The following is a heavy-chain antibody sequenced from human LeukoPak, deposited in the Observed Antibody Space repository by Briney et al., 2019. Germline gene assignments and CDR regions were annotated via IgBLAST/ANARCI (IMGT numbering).Heavy chain of an antibody. J-gene: IGHJ5*02. D-gene: IGHD5-18*01. CDR3: VKDRFGSFDP. CDR2: ISPSASHR. V-gene: IGHV3-23*01. Sequence: GGSLRLSCAASGFPFSDYAMTWVRQAPGKGLEWVAAISPSASHRYYADFVGGRFTISRDNSKNTLDLQMSSLRAEDTAVYYCVKDRFGSFDPWGQGTLVTVSS. CDR1: GFPFSDYA.